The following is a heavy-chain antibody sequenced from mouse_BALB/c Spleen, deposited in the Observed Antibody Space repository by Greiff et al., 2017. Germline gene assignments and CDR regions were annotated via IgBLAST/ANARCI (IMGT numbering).Heavy chain of an antibody. Sequence: EVMLVESGGGLVKPGGSLKLSCAASGFTFSDYYMYWVRQTPEKRLEWVATISSGGSYTYYPDSVKGRFTISRYNAKNTLYLQMSSLRSEDTAMYYCARHITAWFAYWGQGTLVTVSA. CDR1: GFTFSDYY. V-gene: IGHV5-9-3*01. J-gene: IGHJ3*01. CDR3: ARHITAWFAY. CDR2: ISSGGSYT. D-gene: IGHD1-1*01.